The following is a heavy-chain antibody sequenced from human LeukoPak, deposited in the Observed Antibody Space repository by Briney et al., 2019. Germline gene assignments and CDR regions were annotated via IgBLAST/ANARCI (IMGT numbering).Heavy chain of an antibody. V-gene: IGHV4-4*07. D-gene: IGHD2-2*01. CDR2: IYTSGST. Sequence: SETLSLTCTVSGGSISSYYWSWIRQPAGKGLEWIGRIYTSGSTNYNPSLKSRVTMSVDTSKNQFSLKLSSVTAADTAVYYCARVQLLLYNDAFDIWGQGTMVTVSS. J-gene: IGHJ3*02. CDR1: GGSISSYY. CDR3: ARVQLLLYNDAFDI.